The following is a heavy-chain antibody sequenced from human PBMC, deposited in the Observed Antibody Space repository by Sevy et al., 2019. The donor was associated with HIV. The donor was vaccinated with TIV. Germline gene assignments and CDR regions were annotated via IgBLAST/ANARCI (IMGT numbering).Heavy chain of an antibody. V-gene: IGHV3-23*01. J-gene: IGHJ4*02. CDR3: ANLGTSYYESSSYYYQAPFDY. Sequence: GGSLRLSCAASGFTFSSYAMSWVRQAPGKGLEWVSGISRSGGRTYYADSVKGRFTISRDNSKNTLYLQMKSLRAEDTAVYYCANLGTSYYESSSYYYQAPFDYWGQGTLVTVSS. CDR1: GFTFSSYA. D-gene: IGHD3-22*01. CDR2: ISRSGGRT.